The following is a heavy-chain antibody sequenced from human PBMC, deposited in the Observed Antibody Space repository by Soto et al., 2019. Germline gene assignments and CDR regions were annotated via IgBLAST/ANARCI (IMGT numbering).Heavy chain of an antibody. Sequence: ASVKVSCKASGGTFSSYAISWVRQAPGQGLEWMGGIIPIFGTANYAQKFQGRVTITADESTSTAYMELSSLRSEDTAVYYCARVWRVLWFGESIENWFDPWGQGTLVTVSS. CDR1: GGTFSSYA. J-gene: IGHJ5*02. D-gene: IGHD3-10*01. CDR3: ARVWRVLWFGESIENWFDP. CDR2: IIPIFGTA. V-gene: IGHV1-69*13.